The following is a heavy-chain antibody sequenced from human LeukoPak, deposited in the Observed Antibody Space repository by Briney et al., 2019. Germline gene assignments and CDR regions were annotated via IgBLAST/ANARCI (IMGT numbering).Heavy chain of an antibody. D-gene: IGHD5-18*01. Sequence: GGSLRLSCAASGFTFSRYWMHWVRQAPGKGLVWVSRINSDGSSTSYADSVKGRFTISRDNAKNTLYLQMNSLRAEDTAVYYCARDRIEYSYGTGFDYWGQGTLVTVSS. CDR1: GFTFSRYW. CDR3: ARDRIEYSYGTGFDY. J-gene: IGHJ4*02. V-gene: IGHV3-74*01. CDR2: INSDGSST.